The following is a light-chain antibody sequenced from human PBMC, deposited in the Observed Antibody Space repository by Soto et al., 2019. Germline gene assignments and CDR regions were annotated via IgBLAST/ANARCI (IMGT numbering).Light chain of an antibody. V-gene: IGKV3-20*01. Sequence: EIVLSQSPGTLSLSPGERATLSCRASQSVSSSYLAWYQQKPGQAPRLLIYGASSRATGIPDRFSGSGSGTDYTLTIRSLAPEDFAVYYCQRYGSSSVFGGGTKVEIK. CDR1: QSVSSSY. CDR3: QRYGSSSV. CDR2: GAS. J-gene: IGKJ4*01.